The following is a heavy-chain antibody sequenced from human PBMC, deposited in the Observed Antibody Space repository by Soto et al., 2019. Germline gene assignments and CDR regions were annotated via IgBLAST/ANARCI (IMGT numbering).Heavy chain of an antibody. V-gene: IGHV2-5*01. CDR2: IYWNDDK. D-gene: IGHD3-3*01. J-gene: IGHJ6*02. CDR3: AHTGGYDFWSGYYYGMDV. CDR1: GFSLSTSGVG. Sequence: SGPTLVQPTQTLTLTCTFSGFSLSTSGVGVGWIRQPPGKALEWLALIYWNDDKRYSPSLKSRLTITKDNSKNQVVLTMTNMDPVDTATYYCAHTGGYDFWSGYYYGMDVWGQGTTVTVSS.